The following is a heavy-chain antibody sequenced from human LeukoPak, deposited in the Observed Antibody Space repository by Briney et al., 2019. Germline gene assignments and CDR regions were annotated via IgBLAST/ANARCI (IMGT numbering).Heavy chain of an antibody. V-gene: IGHV4-4*02. CDR1: GGPISSNNW. Sequence: SGTLSLTCSVSGGPISSNNWWSWVRQPPGKGLEWIGEIYHSGSTNYNPSLKSRVTISVDKSKNQFSLKLSSVTAADTAVYYCARDSIAAAKNTFDYWGQGTLVTVSS. D-gene: IGHD6-13*01. J-gene: IGHJ4*02. CDR2: IYHSGST. CDR3: ARDSIAAAKNTFDY.